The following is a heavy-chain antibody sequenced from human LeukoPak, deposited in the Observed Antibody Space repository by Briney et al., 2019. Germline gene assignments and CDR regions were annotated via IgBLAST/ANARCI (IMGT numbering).Heavy chain of an antibody. J-gene: IGHJ5*01. V-gene: IGHV3-74*01. D-gene: IGHD6-19*01. CDR3: IRSSGWPDS. CDR1: GFTVSSHW. CDR2: INEDGSSI. Sequence: PGESLKISCAASGFTVSSHWMHWVRQVPGKGLVWVARINEDGSSIIYADSVKGRFAISSDIAENTIYLLMNSLRVEDTAIYYCIRSSGWPDSWGQGTLVTVSS.